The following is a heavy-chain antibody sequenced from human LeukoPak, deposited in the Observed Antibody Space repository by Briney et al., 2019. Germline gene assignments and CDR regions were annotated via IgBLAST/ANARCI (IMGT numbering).Heavy chain of an antibody. CDR3: ARTSGYSYGYSDY. CDR1: GYTFTSYG. Sequence: ASVKVSCKASGYTFTSYGISWVRQAPGQGLEWMGWINPNSGGTNYAQKFQGRVTMTRDTSISTAYMELSRLRSDDTAVYYCARTSGYSYGYSDYWGQGTLVTVSS. V-gene: IGHV1-2*02. D-gene: IGHD5-18*01. J-gene: IGHJ4*02. CDR2: INPNSGGT.